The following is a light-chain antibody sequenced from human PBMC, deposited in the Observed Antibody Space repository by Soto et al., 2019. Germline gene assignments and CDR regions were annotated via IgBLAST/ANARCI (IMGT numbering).Light chain of an antibody. J-gene: IGKJ2*01. Sequence: EIVMTQSPATLSVSPGERATLSCRASQSVSSNLAWYQQKPGQAPRLLIYGASTRATGIPARFSGSGSGTEFTLTISRLQSETVAFYYCQQYNNWPPFTFGQGPKLEIK. V-gene: IGKV3-15*01. CDR3: QQYNNWPPFT. CDR1: QSVSSN. CDR2: GAS.